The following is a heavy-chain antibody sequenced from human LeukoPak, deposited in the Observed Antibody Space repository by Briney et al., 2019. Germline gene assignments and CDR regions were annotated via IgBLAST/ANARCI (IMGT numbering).Heavy chain of an antibody. CDR1: GGSISSSSYF. J-gene: IGHJ3*02. V-gene: IGHV4-39*01. D-gene: IGHD3-22*01. Sequence: SETLSLTCTVSGGSISSSSYFWGWIRQPPGKGLEWIGSLLYSGSTYYNPSLKSRVTISVDTSKNQFSLKLSSVTAADTAVYYCAGRMYYYDSSGYFDIWGQGTMVTVSS. CDR3: AGRMYYYDSSGYFDI. CDR2: LLYSGST.